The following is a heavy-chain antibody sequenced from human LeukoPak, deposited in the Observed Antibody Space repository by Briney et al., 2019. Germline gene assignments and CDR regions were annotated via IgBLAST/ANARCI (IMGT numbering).Heavy chain of an antibody. CDR1: GLTFSNYW. CDR3: ARDGFGTGSN. V-gene: IGHV3-7*03. J-gene: IGHJ4*02. Sequence: GGSLRLSCAASGLTFSNYWMDWVRQAPGKGLEWVANIKQDGSEKNYVDSVKGRFTISRDNAKNSLNLQMNTLRADDTAVYYCARDGFGTGSNWGQGTLVTVSS. D-gene: IGHD3-16*01. CDR2: IKQDGSEK.